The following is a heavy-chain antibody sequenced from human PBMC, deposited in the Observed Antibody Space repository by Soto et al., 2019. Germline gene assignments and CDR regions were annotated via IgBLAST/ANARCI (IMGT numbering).Heavy chain of an antibody. V-gene: IGHV3-15*07. J-gene: IGHJ4*01. CDR1: GFPFRNAW. Sequence: PGGALRLSGAASGFPFRNAWINWVRPTPGTGLQWVGRVKSKTDGGSADYAAPVKGRFAVSRDDSKNIVYLQMNSVKIEDTGVYYCTTDSRTTMPEVRFDYWGHGTLVTVSS. CDR3: TTDSRTTMPEVRFDY. CDR2: VKSKTDGGSA. D-gene: IGHD3-10*01.